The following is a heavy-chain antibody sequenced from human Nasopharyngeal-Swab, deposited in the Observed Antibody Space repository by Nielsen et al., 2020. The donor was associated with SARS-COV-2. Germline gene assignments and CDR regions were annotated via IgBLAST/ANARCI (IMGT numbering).Heavy chain of an antibody. CDR1: GGTFSSYA. Sequence: SVKVSCKASGGTFSSYAISWVRQAPGQGLEWMGRIIPILGIANYAQKFQGRVTITADKSTSTAYMELSSLRSEDTAVYYCARDRALLIFGVVPPGGGYYGMDVWGQGTTVTVSS. CDR3: ARDRALLIFGVVPPGGGYYGMDV. J-gene: IGHJ6*02. V-gene: IGHV1-69*04. CDR2: IIPILGIA. D-gene: IGHD3-3*01.